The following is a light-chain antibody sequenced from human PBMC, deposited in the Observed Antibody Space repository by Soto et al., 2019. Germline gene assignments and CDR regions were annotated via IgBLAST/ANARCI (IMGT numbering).Light chain of an antibody. CDR2: EVS. Sequence: QSVLTQPASVSGSPGQSITISCPGTSSDVGAYTYVSWYQQHPGKAPKLMIYEVSNRPSGVSNRFSGSKSGNTASLTISGRQAEDEADYYCSSYKNSNPFYVFGTGTKLTVL. J-gene: IGLJ1*01. V-gene: IGLV2-14*01. CDR3: SSYKNSNPFYV. CDR1: SSDVGAYTY.